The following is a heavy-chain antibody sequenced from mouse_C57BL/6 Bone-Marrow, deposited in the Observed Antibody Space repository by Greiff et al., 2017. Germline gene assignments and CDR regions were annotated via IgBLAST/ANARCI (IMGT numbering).Heavy chain of an antibody. V-gene: IGHV1-82*01. D-gene: IGHD2-4*01. CDR2: IYPGDGDT. J-gene: IGHJ3*01. Sequence: VQLQQSGPELVKPGASVKISCKASGYAFSSSWMNWVKQRPGKGLEWIGRIYPGDGDTNYNGKFKGKATLTADKSSSTAYMQLSSLTSEDSAVYCCARSDYDYDGVAYWGQGTLVTVSA. CDR1: GYAFSSSW. CDR3: ARSDYDYDGVAY.